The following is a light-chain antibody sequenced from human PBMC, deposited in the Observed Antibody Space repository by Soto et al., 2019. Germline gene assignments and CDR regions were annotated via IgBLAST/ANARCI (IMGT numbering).Light chain of an antibody. CDR2: DVS. CDR1: SNEGCGYNY. V-gene: IGLV2-14*03. J-gene: IGLJ1*01. Sequence: SSPTPPSSLAWAPWPAITLSLPGNSNEGCGYNYVSWYQHHPGKAPKLMIFDVSNRPSGVSNRFSGSKSGNTASLTISGLQPEDEADYYCSSYTTSNTRQIVFGTGTKVTVL. CDR3: SSYTTSNTRQIV.